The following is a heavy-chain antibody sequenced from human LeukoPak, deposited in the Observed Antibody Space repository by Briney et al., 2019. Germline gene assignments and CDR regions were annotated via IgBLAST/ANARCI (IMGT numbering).Heavy chain of an antibody. J-gene: IGHJ4*02. Sequence: GGSLRLSCAASGFTFSSYAMSWVRQAPGKGLEWVSSISSSSSYIYYADSVKGRFTISRDNAKNSLYLQMNSLRAEDTAVYYCARGVVRYFDYWGQGALVTVS. D-gene: IGHD3-9*01. CDR1: GFTFSSYA. CDR3: ARGVVRYFDY. CDR2: ISSSSSYI. V-gene: IGHV3-21*01.